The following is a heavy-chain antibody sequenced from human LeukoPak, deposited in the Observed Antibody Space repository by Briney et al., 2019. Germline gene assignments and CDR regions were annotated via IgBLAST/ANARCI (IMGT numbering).Heavy chain of an antibody. CDR2: TSNDGSNK. J-gene: IGHJ4*02. V-gene: IGHV3-30*04. Sequence: GGSLRLSCAASGFTFSSYAMHWVRQAPGKGLECVAVTSNDGSNKSYADSVKGRFTISRGNSKNTLYLQMNSLRAEDTAVYYCAREWHTGLIAYWGQGTLVSVSS. CDR3: AREWHTGLIAY. CDR1: GFTFSSYA. D-gene: IGHD3-16*02.